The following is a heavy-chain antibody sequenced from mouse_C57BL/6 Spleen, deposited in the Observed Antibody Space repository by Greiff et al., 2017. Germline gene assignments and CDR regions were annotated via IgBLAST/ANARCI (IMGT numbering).Heavy chain of an antibody. V-gene: IGHV5-4*03. D-gene: IGHD6-1*01. J-gene: IGHJ1*03. CDR1: GFTFSGYA. CDR3: ARVVRSLWYVCV. CDR2: ISAGGSYT. Sequence: DVKLVESGGGLVKPGGSLKLSCAASGFTFSGYAMSWVRQTPETRLEWVATISAGGSYTYYPDNVQGRVTISRDNAKNNLYLQMSHLKSEDTAMYFCARVVRSLWYVCVWGTGATVTVSS.